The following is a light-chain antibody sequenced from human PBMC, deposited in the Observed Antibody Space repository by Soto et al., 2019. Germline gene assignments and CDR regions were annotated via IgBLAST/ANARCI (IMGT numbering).Light chain of an antibody. CDR1: RSVRSN. CDR2: GAS. CDR3: QQYNYGPGT. Sequence: EIVMTLSPATLSVSPGERVTLSCKASRSVRSNLAWYQQKPGQAPRLLISGASTRATGITDRFSGSGSGTEFTLAISCRQSEELAVYYCQQYNYGPGTFGEGTKADIK. J-gene: IGKJ1*01. V-gene: IGKV3-15*01.